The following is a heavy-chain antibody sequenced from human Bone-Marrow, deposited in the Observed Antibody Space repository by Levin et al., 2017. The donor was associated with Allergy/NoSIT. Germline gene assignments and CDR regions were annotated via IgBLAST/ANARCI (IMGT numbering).Heavy chain of an antibody. CDR3: ARDPENWFDP. V-gene: IGHV4-34*01. CDR2: INHSGST. Sequence: SETLSLTCAVYGGSFSAYSWSWIRQSPVKGLEWLGEINHSGSTKYNPSLKSRITISLDTSKNQFSLRLSSVTAADTAVYYCARDPENWFDPWGQGTLVTVSS. J-gene: IGHJ5*02. CDR1: GGSFSAYS.